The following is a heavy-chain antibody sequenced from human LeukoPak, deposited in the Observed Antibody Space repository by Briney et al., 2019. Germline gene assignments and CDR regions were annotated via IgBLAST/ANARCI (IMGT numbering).Heavy chain of an antibody. Sequence: SETQSLTCAVSGGSISSSNWWSWVRQPPGKGLEWIGEIYHSGSTNYNPSLKSRATISVDKSKNQFSLKLSSVTAADTAVYYCARDRYYGSGSYFGYWGQGTLVTVSS. V-gene: IGHV4-4*02. CDR3: ARDRYYGSGSYFGY. CDR1: GGSISSSNW. D-gene: IGHD3-10*01. J-gene: IGHJ4*02. CDR2: IYHSGST.